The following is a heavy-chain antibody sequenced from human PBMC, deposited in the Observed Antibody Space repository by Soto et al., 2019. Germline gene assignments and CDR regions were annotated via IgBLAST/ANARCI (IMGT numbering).Heavy chain of an antibody. D-gene: IGHD6-25*01. V-gene: IGHV1-69*13. CDR3: ARDSARGHWYIDL. J-gene: IGHJ2*01. CDR2: IIPIFGTA. Sequence: ASVKVSCKASGGTFSSYAISWVRQAPGQGLEWMGGIIPIFGTASYAQKFQGRVTITADASTSTAYMELSSLRSEDTAVYYCARDSARGHWYIDLWGRGTLVTVSS. CDR1: GGTFSSYA.